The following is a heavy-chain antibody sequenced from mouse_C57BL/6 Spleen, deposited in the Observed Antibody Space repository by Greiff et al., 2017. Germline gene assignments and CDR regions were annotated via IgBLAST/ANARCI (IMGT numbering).Heavy chain of an antibody. CDR3: TRTPYGIAMDY. Sequence: VQVVESGAELVRPGASVTLSCKASGYTFTDYEMHWVKQTPVHGLEWIGAIDPETGGTAYNQKFKGKAILTADKSSSTAYMELRSLTSEDSAVYYCTRTPYGIAMDYWGQGTSVTVSS. D-gene: IGHD1-1*01. CDR1: GYTFTDYE. J-gene: IGHJ4*01. CDR2: IDPETGGT. V-gene: IGHV1-15*01.